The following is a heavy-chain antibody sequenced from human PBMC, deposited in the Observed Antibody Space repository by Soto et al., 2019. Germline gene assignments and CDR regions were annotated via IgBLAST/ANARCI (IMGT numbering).Heavy chain of an antibody. V-gene: IGHV1-69*01. CDR2: IIPIFGTA. CDR3: ARGAWFVELETFYYYYYGMDV. J-gene: IGHJ6*02. D-gene: IGHD3-10*01. Sequence: QVQLVQSGAEVKKPGSSVKVSCKASGGTFSSYAISWVRQAPGQGLEWMGGIIPIFGTANYAQKFQGRVTITADESTSTAYMELSSLRSEDTAVYYCARGAWFVELETFYYYYYGMDVWGQGTTVTVSS. CDR1: GGTFSSYA.